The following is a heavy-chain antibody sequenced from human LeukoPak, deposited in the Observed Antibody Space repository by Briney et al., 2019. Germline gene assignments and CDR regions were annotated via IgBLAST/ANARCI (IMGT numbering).Heavy chain of an antibody. CDR1: GFTFSTYS. CDR3: ARGSTYYDSSGQVPFDY. V-gene: IGHV3-48*01. CDR2: ISSSSSTI. Sequence: GGSLRLSCAASGFTFSTYSMNWVRQAPGKGLEWVPYISSSSSTIYYADSVKGRFTISRDNAKNSLYLQMSSLRAEDTAVYYCARGSTYYDSSGQVPFDYWGQGTLVTVSS. J-gene: IGHJ4*02. D-gene: IGHD3-22*01.